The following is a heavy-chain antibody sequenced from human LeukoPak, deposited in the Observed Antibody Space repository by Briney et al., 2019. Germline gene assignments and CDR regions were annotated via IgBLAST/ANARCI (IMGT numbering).Heavy chain of an antibody. CDR1: GFTFGDHA. V-gene: IGHV3-64*01. CDR3: TRDIGRLRGDAFDF. CDR2: ISGNGRST. J-gene: IGHJ3*01. Sequence: PGGSLRLSCVASGFTFGDHAVSWVRQAPGKGLEYVSGISGNGRSTFYGSSVKGRFTVSRDNSKDTLYLQMGSLRVEDMAVYYCTRDIGRLRGDAFDFWGQGTMVTVSS. D-gene: IGHD2-15*01.